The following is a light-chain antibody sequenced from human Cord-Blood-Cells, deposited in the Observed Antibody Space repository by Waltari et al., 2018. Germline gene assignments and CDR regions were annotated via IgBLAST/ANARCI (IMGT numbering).Light chain of an antibody. V-gene: IGLV2-11*01. Sequence: QSALTQPRSVSGSPGQSVTISCTGTSSDVGGYNYVSWYQQHPGKAPKLMFYDGSKRPSGVPDRFSGSKAGNTASLTISGLQAEDEADYYCCSYAGSYSVFGGGTKLTVL. CDR3: CSYAGSYSV. CDR2: DGS. J-gene: IGLJ2*01. CDR1: SSDVGGYNY.